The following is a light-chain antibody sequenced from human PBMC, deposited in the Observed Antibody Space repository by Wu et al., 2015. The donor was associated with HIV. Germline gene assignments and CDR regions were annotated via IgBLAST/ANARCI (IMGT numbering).Light chain of an antibody. CDR3: QQYGRSLPYT. V-gene: IGKV3-20*01. J-gene: IGKJ2*01. CDR1: RTVSSDY. Sequence: EIVLTQSPDTLSLSPGERATLSCRASRTVSSDYLAWYQQKPGQPPRLLIYGASTRATGIPDRFSGSGSGADFTLTISKLEPDDVAVYYCQQYGRSLPYTFGQGTKLE. CDR2: GAS.